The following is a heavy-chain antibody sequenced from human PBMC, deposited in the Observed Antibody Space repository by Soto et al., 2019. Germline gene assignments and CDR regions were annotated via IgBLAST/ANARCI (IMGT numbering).Heavy chain of an antibody. CDR3: ASGKSTVTTWYWCDP. V-gene: IGHV1-69*13. J-gene: IGHJ5*02. CDR1: GGTFSSYA. D-gene: IGHD4-17*01. Sequence: ASVKVSCKASGGTFSSYAISWVRQAPGQGLEWMGGIIPIFGTANYAQKFQGRVTSTEDESMSTAYMELSSLRSEDTAVYYCASGKSTVTTWYWCDPWGQGTLVTVSS. CDR2: IIPIFGTA.